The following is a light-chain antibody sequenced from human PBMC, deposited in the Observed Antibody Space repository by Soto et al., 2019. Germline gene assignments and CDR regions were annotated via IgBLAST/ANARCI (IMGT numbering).Light chain of an antibody. Sequence: EIVLTQSPATLSLSPGERATLSCRARQSVSSYLAWYQQKPGQAPRLLIYDASNRATGIPARFSGSGSGTDFSLTISSLEPEDFAVDYGQQRSNWPRLFTFGPGTKVDIK. J-gene: IGKJ3*01. CDR2: DAS. V-gene: IGKV3-11*01. CDR3: QQRSNWPRLFT. CDR1: QSVSSY.